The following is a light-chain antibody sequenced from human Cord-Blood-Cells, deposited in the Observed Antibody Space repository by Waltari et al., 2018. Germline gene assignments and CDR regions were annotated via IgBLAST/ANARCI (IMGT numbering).Light chain of an antibody. J-gene: IGKJ2*01. CDR1: QSISSY. CDR3: QQSYSTPYT. V-gene: IGKV1-39*01. Sequence: DIQMTQSPSSLSASVGDRVTITCRASQSISSYLNWYQQKPGKAPKLLIYAASSLQSGVPSRFSASGSGTDFTRTISSLQPEDFSTYYCQQSYSTPYTFGQGTKLEIK. CDR2: AAS.